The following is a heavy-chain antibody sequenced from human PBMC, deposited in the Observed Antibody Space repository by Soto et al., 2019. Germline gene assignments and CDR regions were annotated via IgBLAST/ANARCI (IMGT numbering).Heavy chain of an antibody. V-gene: IGHV3-74*01. CDR3: ARTTYGSGSYYTDWYFDL. J-gene: IGHJ2*01. CDR2: INSDGSST. Sequence: VQLVESGGGLVQPGGSLRLSCAASGFTFSSYWMHWVRQAPGKGLVWVSRINSDGSSTSYADSVKGRFTISRDNAKNTLYLQMNSLRAEDTAVYYCARTTYGSGSYYTDWYFDLWGRGTLVTVSS. CDR1: GFTFSSYW. D-gene: IGHD3-10*01.